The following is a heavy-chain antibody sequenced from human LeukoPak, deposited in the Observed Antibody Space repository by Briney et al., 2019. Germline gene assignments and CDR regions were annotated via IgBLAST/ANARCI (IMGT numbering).Heavy chain of an antibody. Sequence: AAVKVSCKDSGYTFTGYYMHWGRPAPGQGVGWMGWINPNSGGTNYAQKFQGRVTMIRDTSISTAYMELSRLRSDDTAVYYCARVTSIAARPVIGYWGQGTLVTVSS. V-gene: IGHV1-2*02. CDR2: INPNSGGT. J-gene: IGHJ4*02. CDR1: GYTFTGYY. D-gene: IGHD6-6*01. CDR3: ARVTSIAARPVIGY.